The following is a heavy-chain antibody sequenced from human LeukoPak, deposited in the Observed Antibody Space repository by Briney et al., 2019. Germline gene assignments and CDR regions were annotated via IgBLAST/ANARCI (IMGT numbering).Heavy chain of an antibody. CDR2: ISYDGSNK. CDR3: ARASRGTPLGWNYGGTFDY. V-gene: IGHV3-30*01. Sequence: GRSLRLSCAASGFTFSSYAMHWVRQAPGKGLEWVAVISYDGSNKYYADSVKGRFTISRDNSKNTLYLQMNSLRAEDTAVYYCARASRGTPLGWNYGGTFDYWGQGTLVTVSS. CDR1: GFTFSSYA. J-gene: IGHJ4*02. D-gene: IGHD1-7*01.